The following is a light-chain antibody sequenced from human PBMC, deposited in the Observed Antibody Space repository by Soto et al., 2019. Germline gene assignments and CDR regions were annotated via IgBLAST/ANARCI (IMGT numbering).Light chain of an antibody. CDR1: QSVSSS. CDR3: QQYGSSVLT. J-gene: IGKJ1*01. CDR2: GAS. V-gene: IGKV3-20*01. Sequence: EIVLTQSPGTLSLSPGERVTLSCRASQSVSSSLAWYQQKPGQGPRVLIYGASTRATGIPDRFSGSGSGTDFTLTISRLEPEDFAVYYCQQYGSSVLTFGQGTKVEIK.